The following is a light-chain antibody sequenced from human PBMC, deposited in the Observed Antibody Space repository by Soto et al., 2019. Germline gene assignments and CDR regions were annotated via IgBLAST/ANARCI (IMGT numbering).Light chain of an antibody. CDR3: HQYGISPWT. CDR2: GAS. CDR1: QSVTNNY. V-gene: IGKV3-20*01. Sequence: EVVLAQSPGTLSLSPGERATLSCRASQSVTNNYLAWFQQKLGQAPRLLIYGASTRAIGIPDRFIGSGSGTDSTLTISTLEPEDFAVYYCHQYGISPWTFGQGTKVDIK. J-gene: IGKJ1*01.